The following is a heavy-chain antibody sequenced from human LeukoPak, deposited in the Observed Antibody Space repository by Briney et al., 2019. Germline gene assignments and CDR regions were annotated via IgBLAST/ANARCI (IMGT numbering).Heavy chain of an antibody. D-gene: IGHD3-22*01. Sequence: PSETLSLTCTVSGGSISSSSYYWGWIRQPPGKGLEWIGSIYYSGSTYYNPSLKSRVTISVDTSKNQFSLKLSSVTAADTAVYYCARLTCSDRYDSSGYYCRYFDYWGQGTLVTVSS. CDR1: GGSISSSSYY. J-gene: IGHJ4*02. V-gene: IGHV4-39*01. CDR3: ARLTCSDRYDSSGYYCRYFDY. CDR2: IYYSGST.